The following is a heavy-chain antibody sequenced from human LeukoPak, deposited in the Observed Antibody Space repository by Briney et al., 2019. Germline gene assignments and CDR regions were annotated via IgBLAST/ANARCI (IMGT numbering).Heavy chain of an antibody. CDR1: GFTFSSYA. CDR2: ISGSGGST. D-gene: IGHD4-23*01. V-gene: IGHV3-23*01. Sequence: QPGGSLRLSCAASGFTFSSYAMSWVRQAPGKGLEWVSAISGSGGSTYYADSVKGRFAISRDNSKNTLYLQMNSLRAEGTAVYYCAKDRRSSVVTPWYFQHWGQGTLVTVSS. J-gene: IGHJ1*01. CDR3: AKDRRSSVVTPWYFQH.